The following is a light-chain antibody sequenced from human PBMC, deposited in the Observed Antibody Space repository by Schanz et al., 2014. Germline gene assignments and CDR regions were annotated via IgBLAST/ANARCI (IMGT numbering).Light chain of an antibody. V-gene: IGKV1-39*01. CDR3: QQSYSTPRT. Sequence: DIQMTQSPSTLSASVGDRVTITCRASQTISSWLAWYQQKPGKAPKLLIYLASTLDTGVPSRFSGSGSGTDFTLTINSLQPEDFATYYCQQSYSTPRTFGPGTKVDIK. J-gene: IGKJ3*01. CDR1: QTISSW. CDR2: LAS.